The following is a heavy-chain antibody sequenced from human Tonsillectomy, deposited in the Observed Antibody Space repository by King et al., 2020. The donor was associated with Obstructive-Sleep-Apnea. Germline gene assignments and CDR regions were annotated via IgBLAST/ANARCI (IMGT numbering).Heavy chain of an antibody. Sequence: VQLVESGGGLVKPGGSLRLSCAASGFTFDDYYMSWIRQAPGKGLEWVSYISSGSTYTNYADSVMGRFTISRDTAKNSLYLQMNSLRAEDTAVYYCARDVGTYTSDWYVDYWGQGTLVTVSS. CDR1: GFTFDDYY. J-gene: IGHJ4*02. CDR3: ARDVGTYTSDWYVDY. V-gene: IGHV3-11*06. D-gene: IGHD6-19*01. CDR2: ISSGSTYT.